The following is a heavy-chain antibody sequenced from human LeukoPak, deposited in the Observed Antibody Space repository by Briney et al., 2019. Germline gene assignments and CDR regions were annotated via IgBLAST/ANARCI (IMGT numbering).Heavy chain of an antibody. CDR2: IKQDGSEK. V-gene: IGHV3-7*01. Sequence: PGGSLRLSCAASGFTFSSYWMSWVRQAPGKGLEWVANIKQDGSEKYYVGSVKGRFPISRDNAKNSLYLQMNSLRAEDTAVYYCAKGLPWFLRQYYFDYWGQGTLVTVSS. J-gene: IGHJ4*02. CDR3: AKGLPWFLRQYYFDY. D-gene: IGHD3-22*01. CDR1: GFTFSSYW.